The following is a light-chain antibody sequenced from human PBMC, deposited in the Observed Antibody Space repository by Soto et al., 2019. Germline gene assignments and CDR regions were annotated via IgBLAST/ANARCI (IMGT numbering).Light chain of an antibody. Sequence: EIVMTQSPATLSVSPGERATLSCRASQSVSSNLAWYQQKPGQAPWLLIYGASTRATGIPARFSGSGSGTEFTLTLSSLQSEDFAVYYCQQYNNWPRTFGPGTKVDIK. CDR1: QSVSSN. CDR2: GAS. CDR3: QQYNNWPRT. J-gene: IGKJ3*01. V-gene: IGKV3-15*01.